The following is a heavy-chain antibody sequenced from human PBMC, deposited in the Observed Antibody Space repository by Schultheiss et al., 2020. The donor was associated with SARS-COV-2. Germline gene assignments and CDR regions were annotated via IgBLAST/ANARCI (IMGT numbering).Heavy chain of an antibody. CDR2: ISYDGSNK. J-gene: IGHJ4*02. CDR1: GFTFSSYG. V-gene: IGHV3-30*03. Sequence: GESLKISCAASGFTFSSYGMHWVRQAPGKGLEWVAVISYDGSNKYYADSVKGRFTISRDNSKNTLYLQMNSLRAEDTAVYYCARFVPFDYWGQGTLVTVSS. D-gene: IGHD2-2*01. CDR3: ARFVPFDY.